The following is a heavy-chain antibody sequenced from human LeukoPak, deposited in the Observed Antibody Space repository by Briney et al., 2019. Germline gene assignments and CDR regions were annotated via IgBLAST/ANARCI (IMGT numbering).Heavy chain of an antibody. Sequence: SVKVSCKASGFTLTSSAMQWVRQARGQRLEWIGWIVVGSGNTNYAQKFQERVTITRDMSTSTAYMELSSLRSEDTAVYYCAASYYYGSGGMDVWGKGTTVTISS. CDR1: GFTLTSSA. D-gene: IGHD3-10*01. V-gene: IGHV1-58*02. J-gene: IGHJ6*03. CDR3: AASYYYGSGGMDV. CDR2: IVVGSGNT.